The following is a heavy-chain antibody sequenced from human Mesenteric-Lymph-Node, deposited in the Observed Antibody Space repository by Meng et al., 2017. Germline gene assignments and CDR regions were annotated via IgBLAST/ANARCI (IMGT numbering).Heavy chain of an antibody. Sequence: SVKVSCKASGYTFTGYYMHWVRQAPGQGLEWMGGIIPIFGTANYAQKFQGRVTITADESTSTAYMELSSLRSEDTAVYYCARGPPQPGPAYYYYGMDVWGQGTTVTVSS. CDR1: GYTFTGYY. V-gene: IGHV1-69*13. CDR2: IIPIFGTA. J-gene: IGHJ6*02. CDR3: ARGPPQPGPAYYYYGMDV.